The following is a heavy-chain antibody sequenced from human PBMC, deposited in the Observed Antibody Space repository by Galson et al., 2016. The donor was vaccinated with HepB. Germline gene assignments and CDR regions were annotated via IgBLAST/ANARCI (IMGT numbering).Heavy chain of an antibody. CDR2: INAGNGHT. CDR3: ARDPHYRYGNYNGMDV. D-gene: IGHD5-18*01. Sequence: SVKVSCKASGYPFTRYGMRWVRQAPGQRLEWMGWINAGNGHTKYSQKFQGRVTITRDTSASTAYMELSSLRSEDTAVYYCARDPHYRYGNYNGMDVWGQGTTVTVSS. J-gene: IGHJ6*02. CDR1: GYPFTRYG. V-gene: IGHV1-3*01.